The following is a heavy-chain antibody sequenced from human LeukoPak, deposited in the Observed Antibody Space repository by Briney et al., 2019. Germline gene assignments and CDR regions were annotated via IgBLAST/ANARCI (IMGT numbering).Heavy chain of an antibody. D-gene: IGHD6-6*01. Sequence: GGSLRLSCAASGFTFSSYWMHWVRQAPGKGLVWVSRISTDGSSTNSADSVKGRLTISRDNAKNTLYLQMNSLRAEDTAVYYCVREYSSSSGRAFGIWGQGTMVTVSS. CDR1: GFTFSSYW. CDR3: VREYSSSSGRAFGI. CDR2: ISTDGSST. J-gene: IGHJ3*02. V-gene: IGHV3-74*01.